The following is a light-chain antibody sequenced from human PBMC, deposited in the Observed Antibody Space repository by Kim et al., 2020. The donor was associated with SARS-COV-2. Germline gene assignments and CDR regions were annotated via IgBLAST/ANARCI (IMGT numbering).Light chain of an antibody. V-gene: IGLV3-19*01. CDR3: QSRDSGGRVM. J-gene: IGLJ3*02. CDR1: SLRSYY. CDR2: GRN. Sequence: SSELTQDPVVSVALGQTVRITCQGDSLRSYYATWYQQKPRQAPVLVIYGRNNRPSGIPDRFSGSASGNKASLTISGTQAEDEADFYCQSRDSGGRVMFGGGTQLTVL.